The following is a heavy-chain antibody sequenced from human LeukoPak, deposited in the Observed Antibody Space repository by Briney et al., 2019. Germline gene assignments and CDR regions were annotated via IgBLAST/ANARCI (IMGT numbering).Heavy chain of an antibody. V-gene: IGHV3-9*01. CDR3: ARCKGSSWLGAFDI. Sequence: GGSLRLSCAASGFTFDDYAMHWVRQAPGKGLEWVSGISWNSGSIGYADSVKGRFTISRDNAKNSLYLQMNSLRAEDTAVYYCARCKGSSWLGAFDIWGQGTMVTVSS. CDR2: ISWNSGSI. D-gene: IGHD6-13*01. CDR1: GFTFDDYA. J-gene: IGHJ3*02.